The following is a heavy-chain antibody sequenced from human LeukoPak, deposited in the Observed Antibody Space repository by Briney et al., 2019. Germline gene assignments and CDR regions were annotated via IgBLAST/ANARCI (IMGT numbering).Heavy chain of an antibody. Sequence: PGGSLRLSCAASGFTFSSYGMHWVRQAPGKGLEWVAVISYDGSNKYYADSVKGRFTISRDNSKNTLYLQMNSLRAEDTAVYYCAKEEEMATIHYYYYGMDVWGQGTTVTVSS. CDR1: GFTFSSYG. CDR2: ISYDGSNK. CDR3: AKEEEMATIHYYYYGMDV. V-gene: IGHV3-30*18. D-gene: IGHD5-24*01. J-gene: IGHJ6*02.